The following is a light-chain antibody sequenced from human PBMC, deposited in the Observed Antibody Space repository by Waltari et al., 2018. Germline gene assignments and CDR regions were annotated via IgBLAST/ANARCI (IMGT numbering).Light chain of an antibody. V-gene: IGKV3-20*01. Sequence: EIVLTQSPDTLSLSPGERATLSCRASQLVTSSYLAWYQQKPGQAPRLLIYAASARATGIPDRFSGSGSGTDFTLTISRLEPEDFAVYFCQQYGSSLVTFGGGTEVEIK. J-gene: IGKJ4*01. CDR1: QLVTSSY. CDR2: AAS. CDR3: QQYGSSLVT.